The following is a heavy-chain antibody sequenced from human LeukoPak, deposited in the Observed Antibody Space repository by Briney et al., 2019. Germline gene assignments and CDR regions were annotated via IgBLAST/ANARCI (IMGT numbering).Heavy chain of an antibody. CDR2: LYYSGST. Sequence: SETPSLTCTVSGGSISDNDYYWVWIRQPPGKVLEWIGSLYYSGSTYYNPSLTSRVTISVDSSKNQFSLNLRSVTAADTAVYYCARRMKYYYDSSGYYYLPFDIWGQGTMVTVSS. D-gene: IGHD3-22*01. CDR1: GGSISDNDYY. V-gene: IGHV4-39*01. CDR3: ARRMKYYYDSSGYYYLPFDI. J-gene: IGHJ3*02.